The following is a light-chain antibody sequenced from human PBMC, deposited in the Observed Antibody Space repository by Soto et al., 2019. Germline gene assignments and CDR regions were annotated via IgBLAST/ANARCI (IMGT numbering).Light chain of an antibody. CDR3: QQRSNWPPVT. V-gene: IGKV3-11*01. J-gene: IGKJ4*01. CDR2: DAS. Sequence: EIVLTQSPATLSLSPGERATLSCRASQSVGTYLVWYQQKPGQAPRLLIYDASNRATGIPARFSGSGSGTDFTLTISSLEPEDFAVYYCQQRSNWPPVTFGGGTKVEIK. CDR1: QSVGTY.